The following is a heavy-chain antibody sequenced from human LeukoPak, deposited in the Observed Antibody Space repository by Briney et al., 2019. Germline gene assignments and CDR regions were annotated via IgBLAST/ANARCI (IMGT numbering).Heavy chain of an antibody. D-gene: IGHD6-19*01. CDR3: ARVSDSGSNYYYYAMDV. CDR1: GYSFTGYW. CDR2: IYPGDSDT. V-gene: IGHV5-51*01. J-gene: IGHJ6*02. Sequence: GESLKISCKGSGYSFTGYWIGWVRQMPGKGMEWMGIIYPGDSDTTYSPSFQGQVTISADRSISTAYLQWSSLKASDTAMCYCARVSDSGSNYYYYAMDVWGQGTTVTVSS.